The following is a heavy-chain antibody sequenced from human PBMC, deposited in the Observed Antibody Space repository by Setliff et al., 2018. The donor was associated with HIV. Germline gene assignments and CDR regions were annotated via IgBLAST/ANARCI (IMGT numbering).Heavy chain of an antibody. CDR2: ISAYNGNT. Sequence: ASVKVSCKASGYNFTIFGITWVRQAPGQGLEWMGWISAYNGNTNYAQKLQGRITLTIDTVTTTAYMDLRSLTSDDTAMYYCARAPPINFWSGYYTGPQGWFYSCGQGSLFTVSS. D-gene: IGHD3-3*01. CDR1: GYNFTIFG. V-gene: IGHV1-18*01. CDR3: ARAPPINFWSGYYTGPQGWFYS. J-gene: IGHJ5*01.